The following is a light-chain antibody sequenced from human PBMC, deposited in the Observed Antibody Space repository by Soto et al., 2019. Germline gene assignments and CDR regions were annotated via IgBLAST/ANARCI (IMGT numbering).Light chain of an antibody. Sequence: QSAPTQPPSASGSPGQSVTISCTGTSSDIGYYNYVSWYQQHPGKAPKLMIYEVNKWPSGVPDRFSGSRSGNTASLTVSGLQAEDEAAYYCSSHAGRNNYVLFGGGTKLTVL. CDR3: SSHAGRNNYVL. CDR1: SSDIGYYNY. CDR2: EVN. J-gene: IGLJ2*01. V-gene: IGLV2-8*01.